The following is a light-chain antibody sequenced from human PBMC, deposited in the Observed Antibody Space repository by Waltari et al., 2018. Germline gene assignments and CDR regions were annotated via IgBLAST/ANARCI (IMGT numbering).Light chain of an antibody. J-gene: IGKJ1*01. CDR1: QSVLYSSNNKNC. CDR3: HQYYSSPWT. CDR2: WAS. V-gene: IGKV4-1*01. Sequence: DIVMTQSPDPLAVSLGERATINCKSSQSVLYSSNNKNCLAWYQQKPGQTPKLLIYWASTRESGVPDRFSGSGSGTDFTLTISSLQAEDVAVYYCHQYYSSPWTFGQGTKVEI.